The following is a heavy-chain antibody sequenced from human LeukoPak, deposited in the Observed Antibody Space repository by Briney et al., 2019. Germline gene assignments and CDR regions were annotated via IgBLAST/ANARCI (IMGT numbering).Heavy chain of an antibody. Sequence: PSETLSLTCAVSGGSISSYYWSWTRQPPGKGLEWIGYIYYSGSTNYNPSLKSRVTISVDTSKNQFSLKLSSVTAADTAVYYCARGSDYYGSGDWGQGTLVTVSS. D-gene: IGHD3-10*01. V-gene: IGHV4-59*01. J-gene: IGHJ4*02. CDR3: ARGSDYYGSGD. CDR1: GGSISSYY. CDR2: IYYSGST.